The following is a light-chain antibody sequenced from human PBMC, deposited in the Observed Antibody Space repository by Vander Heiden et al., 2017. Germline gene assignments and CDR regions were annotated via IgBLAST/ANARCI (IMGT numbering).Light chain of an antibody. Sequence: DIVMTQSPDFLAVSLGERATINWKSSQSILYNSNNKNYLGWYQQKAGRPPKLLIYWASTRESGVPDRFSGSGSGTDFSLTISSLQAEDVAVYYGQKYYNPPQVTFGQGTRREIK. CDR1: QSILYNSNNKNY. J-gene: IGKJ5*01. CDR3: QKYYNPPQVT. V-gene: IGKV4-1*01. CDR2: WAS.